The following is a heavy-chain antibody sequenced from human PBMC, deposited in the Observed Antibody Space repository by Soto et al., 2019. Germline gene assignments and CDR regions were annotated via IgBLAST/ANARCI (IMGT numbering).Heavy chain of an antibody. Sequence: LSLTCAISGDSVSSNSAAWNWIRQSPSRGLEWLGRTYYRSKWYNDYAVSVKSRITINPDTSKNQFSLQLNSVTPEDTAVYYCARDLIAAAGTARLSFDYWGQGTLVTVSS. V-gene: IGHV6-1*01. D-gene: IGHD6-13*01. CDR2: TYYRSKWYN. CDR3: ARDLIAAAGTARLSFDY. J-gene: IGHJ4*02. CDR1: GDSVSSNSAA.